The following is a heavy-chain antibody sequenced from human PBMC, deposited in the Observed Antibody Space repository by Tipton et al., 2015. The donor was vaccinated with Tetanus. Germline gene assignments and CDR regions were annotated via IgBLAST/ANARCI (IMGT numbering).Heavy chain of an antibody. CDR1: GYSFTSYG. J-gene: IGHJ4*02. CDR3: ARGLKVYFDGGPCDD. V-gene: IGHV1-18*01. D-gene: IGHD3-22*01. Sequence: QVQLVQSGGEVKKPGASVKVSCQAAGYSFTSYGINWVRQAPGQGLEWVGWITPYNGHKDLAQKFQGRVTMTTDVSLATAYLELRTLKSDDAAVYYCARGLKVYFDGGPCDDWGPGTLVTVSS. CDR2: ITPYNGHK.